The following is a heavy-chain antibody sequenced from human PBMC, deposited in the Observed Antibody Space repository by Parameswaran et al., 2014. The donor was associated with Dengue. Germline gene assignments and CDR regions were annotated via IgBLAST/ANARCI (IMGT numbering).Heavy chain of an antibody. V-gene: IGHV1-46*01. CDR2: INPSGGST. CDR3: ADSGTSPSSGMDV. J-gene: IGHJ6*02. D-gene: IGHD2-2*01. Sequence: WVRQAPGQGLEWMGIINPSGGSTSYAQKFQGRVTMTRDTSTSTVYMELSSLRSEDTAVYYCADSGTSPSSGMDVWGQGTTVTVSS.